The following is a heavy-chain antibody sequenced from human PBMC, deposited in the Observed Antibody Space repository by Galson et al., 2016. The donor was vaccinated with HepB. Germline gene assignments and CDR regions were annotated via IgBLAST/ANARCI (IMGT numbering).Heavy chain of an antibody. CDR1: GYTFTSYH. J-gene: IGHJ6*02. CDR2: INVGNGIT. D-gene: IGHD1-14*01. Sequence: VSCKASGYTFTSYHILWVRQAPGQSLEWMGWINVGNGITKYSEKVQGRVTITSDTSASTVYMELSSLISGDTAVYYCARDGEPLYDYGMDVWGQGTTVIVSS. CDR3: ARDGEPLYDYGMDV. V-gene: IGHV1-3*01.